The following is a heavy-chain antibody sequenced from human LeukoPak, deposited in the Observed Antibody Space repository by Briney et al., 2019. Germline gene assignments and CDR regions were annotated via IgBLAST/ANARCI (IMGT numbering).Heavy chain of an antibody. D-gene: IGHD6-13*01. V-gene: IGHV3-53*01. CDR3: ARDRGGAAGPYYYMDV. CDR2: IYSGGST. Sequence: GGSLRLSCAASGFTVSSNYMSWVRQAPGKGLEWVSVIYSGGSTYYADSVKGRFTISRDNSKNTLYLQMDSLRAEDTAVYYCARDRGGAAGPYYYMDVWGKGTTVTVSS. J-gene: IGHJ6*03. CDR1: GFTVSSNY.